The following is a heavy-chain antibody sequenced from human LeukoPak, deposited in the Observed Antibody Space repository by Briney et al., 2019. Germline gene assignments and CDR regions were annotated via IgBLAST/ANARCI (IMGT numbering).Heavy chain of an antibody. CDR2: IIPILGIA. CDR1: GGTFSSYA. V-gene: IGHV1-69*04. D-gene: IGHD1-26*01. Sequence: ASVKVSCKASGGTFSSYAISWVRQAPGQGLEWMGRIIPILGIANYAQKFQGRVTITADKSTSTAYMELSSLRSEDTAVYYCARPGSAVGATAAEYFQHWGQGTLVTVSS. J-gene: IGHJ1*01. CDR3: ARPGSAVGATAAEYFQH.